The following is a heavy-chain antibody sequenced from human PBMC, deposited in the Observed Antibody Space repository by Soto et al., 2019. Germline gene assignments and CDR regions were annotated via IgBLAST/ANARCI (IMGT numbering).Heavy chain of an antibody. D-gene: IGHD2-15*01. V-gene: IGHV4-34*01. CDR1: GGXFSGYY. CDR2: INHSGST. J-gene: IGHJ6*03. Sequence: SETLSLTCAVYGGXFSGYYWSWIRQPPGKGLEWIGEINHSGSTNYNPSLKSRVTISVDTSKSQFSLKLSSVTAADTAVYYCARGRYCSGGSCKYYYMDVWGKGTTVTVSS. CDR3: ARGRYCSGGSCKYYYMDV.